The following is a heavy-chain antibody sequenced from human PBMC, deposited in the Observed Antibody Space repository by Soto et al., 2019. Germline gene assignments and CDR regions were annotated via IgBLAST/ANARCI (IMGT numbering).Heavy chain of an antibody. J-gene: IGHJ5*02. CDR3: ARDVYCSSTSCYLARASWWFDP. CDR2: ISVYNGNT. CDR1: GYTFTSYG. D-gene: IGHD2-2*01. V-gene: IGHV1-18*01. Sequence: QVQLVQSGAEVKKPGASVKVSCKASGYTFTSYGISWVRQAPGQGLEWMGWISVYNGNTNYAQKLQGRVTMTTDTSTSTAYMEVRSRRSDDTAVYYCARDVYCSSTSCYLARASWWFDPWGQGTLVTVSS.